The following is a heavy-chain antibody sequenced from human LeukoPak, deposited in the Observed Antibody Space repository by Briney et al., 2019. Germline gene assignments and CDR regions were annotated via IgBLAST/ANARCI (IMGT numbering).Heavy chain of an antibody. V-gene: IGHV1-3*03. J-gene: IGHJ5*02. CDR1: GYIFTDYA. CDR3: ARGDIVVVVAATPVPWFDP. D-gene: IGHD2-15*01. CDR2: INAGNGNT. Sequence: GASVKVSCKASGYIFTDYAIHWLRQAPGQRLEWMGWINAGNGNTKYSQEFQGRVTITRDTSASTAYMELSSLRSEDMAVYYCARGDIVVVVAATPVPWFDPWGQGTLVTVSS.